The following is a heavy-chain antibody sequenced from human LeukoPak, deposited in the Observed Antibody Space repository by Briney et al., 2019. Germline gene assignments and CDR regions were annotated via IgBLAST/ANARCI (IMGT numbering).Heavy chain of an antibody. CDR2: IIPIFGTA. D-gene: IGHD1-26*01. J-gene: IGHJ6*03. V-gene: IGHV1-69*05. CDR3: ASNPLGRDTRPYYYYYYMDV. CDR1: GGTFSSYA. Sequence: SVKVSCKASGGTFSSYAISWVRQAPGQGLEWMGGIIPIFGTANYAQKFQGRVTITTDESTSTAYMELSSLRSEDTAVYYCASNPLGRDTRPYYYYYYMDVWGKGTTVTVSS.